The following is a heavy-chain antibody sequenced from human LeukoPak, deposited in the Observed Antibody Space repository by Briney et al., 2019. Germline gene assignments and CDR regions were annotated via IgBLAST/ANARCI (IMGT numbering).Heavy chain of an antibody. CDR1: GGSFSGYY. V-gene: IGHV4-34*01. CDR2: INHSGST. Sequence: SETLSLTCAVYGGSFSGYYWSWIRQPPGKGLEWIGEINHSGSTNYNPSLKSRVTISVDTSKNQFSLKLSSVTAADTAVYYCARGRGPRGWYGRYFDLWGRGTLVTVSS. CDR3: ARGRGPRGWYGRYFDL. D-gene: IGHD6-19*01. J-gene: IGHJ2*01.